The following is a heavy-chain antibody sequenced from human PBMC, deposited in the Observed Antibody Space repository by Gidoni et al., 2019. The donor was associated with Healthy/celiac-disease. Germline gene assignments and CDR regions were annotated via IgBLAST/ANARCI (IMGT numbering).Heavy chain of an antibody. J-gene: IGHJ4*02. D-gene: IGHD4-17*01. V-gene: IGHV4-39*01. CDR3: ARHLTTVTTRRGVDY. Sequence: QLQLQESGPGLVKPSETLSLTCTVSGGSISSSSYYWGWIRQPPGKGLEWIGSIYYSGNTYYNPSLKRRVTISVDTSKNQFSLKLSSVTAADTAVYYCARHLTTVTTRRGVDYWGQGTLVTVSS. CDR1: GGSISSSSYY. CDR2: IYYSGNT.